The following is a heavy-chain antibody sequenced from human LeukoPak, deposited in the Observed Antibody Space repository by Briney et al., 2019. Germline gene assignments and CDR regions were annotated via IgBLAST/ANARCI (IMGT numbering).Heavy chain of an antibody. V-gene: IGHV3-11*03. CDR2: ISSSRSFT. CDR3: ARLRGYSYGLDY. CDR1: GFSFSDHY. J-gene: IGHJ4*02. Sequence: SGGSLRLSCAASGFSFSDHYMSWIRQAPGKGLEWVSYISSSRSFTNYADSVKGRFTISRDTAENSLYLQMNSLRAEDTAVYYCARLRGYSYGLDYWGQGILVTVSS. D-gene: IGHD5-18*01.